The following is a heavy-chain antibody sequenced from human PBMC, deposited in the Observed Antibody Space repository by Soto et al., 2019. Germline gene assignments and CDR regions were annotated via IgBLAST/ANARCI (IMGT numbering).Heavy chain of an antibody. D-gene: IGHD2-8*02. CDR2: ISKDGSVK. V-gene: IGHV3-30*03. CDR1: GFTFSSYG. Sequence: QVQLVESGGGVVQPGRSLRLSCAASGFTFSSYGMHWVRQAPGKGLEWVAVISKDGSVKYYAESVKGRFTISRDNSKNTLYWQMNSLGAEDTAAYYCTGEVASGYWGQGTLVTVSS. J-gene: IGHJ4*02. CDR3: TGEVASGY.